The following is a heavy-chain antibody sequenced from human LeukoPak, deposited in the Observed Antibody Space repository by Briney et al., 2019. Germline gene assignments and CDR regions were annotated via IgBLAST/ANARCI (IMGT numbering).Heavy chain of an antibody. J-gene: IGHJ5*02. CDR1: GVSISRGGYS. Sequence: SQTLSLTCAVSGVSISRGGYSWSWIRQPPGKVLEWIGYIYHSGSTNYNPSLKSRLTISVDTSNNQFSLRLSSVTAADTAVYYCARGRYSSGWFKEKTWFDPWGQGTLVTVSS. CDR3: ARGRYSSGWFKEKTWFDP. D-gene: IGHD6-19*01. V-gene: IGHV4-30-4*07. CDR2: IYHSGST.